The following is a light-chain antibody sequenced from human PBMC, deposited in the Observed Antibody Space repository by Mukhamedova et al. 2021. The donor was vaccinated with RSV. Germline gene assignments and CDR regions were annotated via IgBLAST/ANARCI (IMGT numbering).Light chain of an antibody. J-gene: IGKJ2*03. Sequence: GKAPKLLIYKASSLESGVPSRFSGSGSGTEFTLTISSLQPDEFATYYCQQYYSYWSFGQGTKLEIK. CDR2: KAS. V-gene: IGKV1-5*03. CDR3: QQYYSYWS.